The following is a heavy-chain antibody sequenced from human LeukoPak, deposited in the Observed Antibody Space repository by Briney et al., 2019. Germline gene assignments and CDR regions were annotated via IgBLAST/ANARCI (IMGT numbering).Heavy chain of an antibody. CDR3: AKEEYSGSLLTLDY. CDR1: GFTFSNYG. D-gene: IGHD1-26*01. V-gene: IGHV3-23*01. J-gene: IGHJ4*02. Sequence: GGSLRLSCAASGFTFSNYGMHWVRQAPGKGLEWVSAISGSDGSTYYTDSVKGRFTISRDNSKNTLYLQLNSLRAEDTAVYYCAKEEYSGSLLTLDYWGQGTLVTVSS. CDR2: ISGSDGST.